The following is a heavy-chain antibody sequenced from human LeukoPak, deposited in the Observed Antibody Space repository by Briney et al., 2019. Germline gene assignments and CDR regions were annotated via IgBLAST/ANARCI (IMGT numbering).Heavy chain of an antibody. CDR1: GFTVSSNY. Sequence: GGSLRLSCAASGFTVSSNYMSWVRQAPGKGLEWVSVIYSGGSTYYADSVKGRFTISRDNSKNTLYLQMNSLRAEDTAVYYCARAPLAAAGPFDYWGQGTLVTVSS. V-gene: IGHV3-53*01. CDR3: ARAPLAAAGPFDY. CDR2: IYSGGST. D-gene: IGHD6-13*01. J-gene: IGHJ4*02.